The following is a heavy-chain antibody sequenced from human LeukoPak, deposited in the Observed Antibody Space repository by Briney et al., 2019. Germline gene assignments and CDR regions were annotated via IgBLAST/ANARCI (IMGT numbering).Heavy chain of an antibody. CDR1: GYSISNSNW. V-gene: IGHV4-28*06. D-gene: IGHD3-10*01. J-gene: IGHJ4*02. Sequence: SDTLSLTCGVSGYSISNSNWWGWIRQPPGKGLEWIGYIDYGGSTNYNPSLKSRATVSVDTSRNQFSLKLSSVTALDTAVYYCARFNSSYYYYDYWGQGTLVTVSS. CDR3: ARFNSSYYYYDY. CDR2: IDYGGST.